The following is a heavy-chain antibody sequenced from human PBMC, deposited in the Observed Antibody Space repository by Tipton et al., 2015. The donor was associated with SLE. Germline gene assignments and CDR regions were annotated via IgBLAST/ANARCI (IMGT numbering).Heavy chain of an antibody. CDR2: ISASGSNT. D-gene: IGHD3-9*01. V-gene: IGHV3-23*01. Sequence: SLRLSCVASGFTFSLYAMSWVRQTPGKGLEWVSAISASGSNTYFADSVKGRCTISRDNHKNTLFLQMNSLTADDTAVYYCAKKLAHLDWLSLPHWFDEWRLGTLVNVSS. CDR1: GFTFSLYA. CDR3: AKKLAHLDWLSLPHWFDE. J-gene: IGHJ4*02.